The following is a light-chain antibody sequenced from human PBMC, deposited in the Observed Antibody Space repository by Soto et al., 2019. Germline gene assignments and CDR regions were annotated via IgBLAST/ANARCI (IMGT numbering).Light chain of an antibody. J-gene: IGKJ2*01. CDR3: LQHNSYPYT. CDR1: QGITND. Sequence: DIQMTQSPSSLSASVGDRVTITCRASQGITNDLGWYQQKPGKAPKRLIYAASSLQGGVPSRFSGSGSGTEFTLTISSLQPEDFATYDCLQHNSYPYTFGQGPKLEIK. V-gene: IGKV1-17*01. CDR2: AAS.